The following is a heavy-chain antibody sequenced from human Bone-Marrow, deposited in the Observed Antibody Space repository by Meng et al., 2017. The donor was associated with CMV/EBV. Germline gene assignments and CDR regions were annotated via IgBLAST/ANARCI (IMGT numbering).Heavy chain of an antibody. CDR3: TRGSTISPRGDY. CDR1: GFTFSSYW. CDR2: IRIKAYTGTT. J-gene: IGHJ4*02. D-gene: IGHD3-10*01. Sequence: GGSLRLSCAASGFTFSSYWMSWVRQAPGKGLEWVGFIRIKAYTGTTEYAASVKGRFTISRDDSKSITYLQMNSLKTEDTAVYYCTRGSTISPRGDYWGQGTLVTVSS. V-gene: IGHV3-49*04.